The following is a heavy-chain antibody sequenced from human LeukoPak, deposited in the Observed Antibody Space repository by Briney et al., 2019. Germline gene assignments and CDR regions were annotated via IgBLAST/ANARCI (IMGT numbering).Heavy chain of an antibody. CDR2: INGDGSET. D-gene: IGHD5-24*01. J-gene: IGHJ4*02. V-gene: IGHV3-74*01. Sequence: PGGSLRLSCAASGFTFSAFWMHWVRQAPGKGLVWVSRINGDGSETDYADSVRGRFIISRDNRKNTLYLQVNSLRDEDTAVYYCARDYKFAFDYWGQGTLVAVSS. CDR1: GFTFSAFW. CDR3: ARDYKFAFDY.